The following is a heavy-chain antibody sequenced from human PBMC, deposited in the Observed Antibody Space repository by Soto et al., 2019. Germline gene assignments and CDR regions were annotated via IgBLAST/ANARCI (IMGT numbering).Heavy chain of an antibody. Sequence: ASVKVSCKASGYTFTSYGISWVRQAPGQGLEWMGWISAYNGNTNYAQKLQGRVTMTTDTSTSTAYMELRSLRSDDTAVYYCAYDFWRRDWFDPWGQGTLVTVSS. CDR3: AYDFWRRDWFDP. D-gene: IGHD3-3*01. CDR2: ISAYNGNT. CDR1: GYTFTSYG. J-gene: IGHJ5*02. V-gene: IGHV1-18*01.